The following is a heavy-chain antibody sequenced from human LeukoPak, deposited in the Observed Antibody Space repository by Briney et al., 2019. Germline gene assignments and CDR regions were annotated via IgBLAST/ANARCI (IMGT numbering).Heavy chain of an antibody. V-gene: IGHV3-23*01. CDR3: ARGRGYSGYGTYYYYGMDV. Sequence: GGSLRLSCAASGFTFSSYAMSWVRQAPGKGLEWVSAISGSGSSTYYADSVKGRFTISRDNSKNTLYLQMNSLRAEDTAVYYCARGRGYSGYGTYYYYGMDVWGQGTTVTVSS. CDR2: ISGSGSST. J-gene: IGHJ6*02. D-gene: IGHD5-12*01. CDR1: GFTFSSYA.